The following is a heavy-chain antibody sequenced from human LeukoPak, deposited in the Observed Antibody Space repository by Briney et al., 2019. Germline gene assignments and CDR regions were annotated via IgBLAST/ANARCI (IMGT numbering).Heavy chain of an antibody. CDR3: ARLPGVGNILTHAFDI. CDR1: GFTVSRNY. J-gene: IGHJ3*02. CDR2: ISSSSSYI. D-gene: IGHD3-9*01. V-gene: IGHV3-21*01. Sequence: GGSLRLSCAASGFTVSRNYMSWVRQAPGKGLEWVSSISSSSSYIYYADSVKGRFTISRDNAKDSLYLQMNSLRAEDTAVYYCARLPGVGNILTHAFDIWGQGTMVTVSS.